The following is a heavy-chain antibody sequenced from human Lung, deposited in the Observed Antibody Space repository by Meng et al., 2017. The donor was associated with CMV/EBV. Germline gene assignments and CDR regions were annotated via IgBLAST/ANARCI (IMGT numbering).Heavy chain of an antibody. Sequence: QVRLVQSGAEVKKPGASVKGSCKASGYTFIDYYMHWVRQAPGQGLEWVGWINPKSGGTHYAQSFQGRVTINRDTSINTVYVEISSLKSDDTAVYYCTSAPGDYWGQGTLVTVSS. CDR2: INPKSGGT. V-gene: IGHV1-2*02. CDR1: GYTFIDYY. J-gene: IGHJ4*03. CDR3: TSAPGDY. D-gene: IGHD1-14*01.